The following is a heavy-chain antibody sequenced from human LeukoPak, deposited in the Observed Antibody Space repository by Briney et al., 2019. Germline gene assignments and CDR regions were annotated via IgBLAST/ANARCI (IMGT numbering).Heavy chain of an antibody. CDR1: GVSINSGGYY. V-gene: IGHV4-31*03. CDR2: YNYSWNT. CDR3: SGRRGYYYGMDV. J-gene: IGHJ6*02. Sequence: TLTLTFTVSGVSINSGGYYWIRHPPHTGKGLVGITYYNYSWNTDYTPSLKSRVTINTDTSKNQLSLKLSSVTAADTAVYYCSGRRGYYYGMDVWGQGTTVTVSS.